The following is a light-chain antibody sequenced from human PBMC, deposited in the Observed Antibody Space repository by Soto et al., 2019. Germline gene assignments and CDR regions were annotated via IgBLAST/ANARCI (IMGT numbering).Light chain of an antibody. CDR1: SSGVGGYNY. J-gene: IGLJ1*01. V-gene: IGLV2-14*03. CDR3: SSYTSSRTYI. CDR2: DVS. Sequence: QSALAQPASVSGSPGQSITISCTGTSSGVGGYNYVSWYQQHPGKAPKLIFYDVSNRPSGVSNRFSGSKSGNTASLTISGLQAEDEADYYCSSYTSSRTYIFGTGTKVTVL.